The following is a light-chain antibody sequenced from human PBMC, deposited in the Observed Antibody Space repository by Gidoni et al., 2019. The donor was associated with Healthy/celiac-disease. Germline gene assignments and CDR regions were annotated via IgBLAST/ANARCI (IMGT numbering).Light chain of an antibody. CDR1: SSDVGSYNR. Sequence: QSALTQPPSVSGSPGQSVTISCTGTSSDVGSYNRVSWYHQPPGTAPKLMIYEVSNRPSGVPDRFSGSKSGNTASLTISGLQDEDEADYYCSSYTSSSTLVFGGGTKLTVL. CDR2: EVS. J-gene: IGLJ2*01. CDR3: SSYTSSSTLV. V-gene: IGLV2-18*02.